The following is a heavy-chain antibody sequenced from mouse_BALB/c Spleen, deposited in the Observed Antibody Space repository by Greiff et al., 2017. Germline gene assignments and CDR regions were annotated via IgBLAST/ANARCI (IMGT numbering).Heavy chain of an antibody. CDR2: ISTYYGDA. Sequence: QVQLQQSGAELVRPGVSVKISCKGSGYTFTDYAMHWVKQSHAKSLEWIGVISTYYGDASYNQKFKGKATMTVDKSSSTAYMELARLTSEDSAIYYCAKTGEYGNSFDYWGQGTTLTVSS. V-gene: IGHV1S137*01. J-gene: IGHJ2*01. D-gene: IGHD2-10*02. CDR3: AKTGEYGNSFDY. CDR1: GYTFTDYA.